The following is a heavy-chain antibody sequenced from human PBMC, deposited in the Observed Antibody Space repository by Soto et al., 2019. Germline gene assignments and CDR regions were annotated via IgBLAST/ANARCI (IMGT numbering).Heavy chain of an antibody. D-gene: IGHD3-10*01. V-gene: IGHV4-31*01. CDR3: ARDLRFRGFDRMDV. CDR1: GGSISSGGYY. CDR2: IYYSGRT. Sequence: QVQLQESGPGLVKPSQTLSLTCTVSGGSISSGGYYWSWIRQHPVKGLEWIGYIYYSGRTYYNPSQKGLVPLSVDTSKNQFSLQLRSVTAADTAVYYCARDLRFRGFDRMDVWGQGTTVTVSS. J-gene: IGHJ6*02.